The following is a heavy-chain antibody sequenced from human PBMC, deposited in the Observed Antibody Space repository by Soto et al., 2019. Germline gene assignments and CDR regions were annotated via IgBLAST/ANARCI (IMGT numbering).Heavy chain of an antibody. V-gene: IGHV1-69*01. D-gene: IGHD3-9*01. Sequence: QVQLVQSGAEVKKPGSSVKVSCKASGGTFSSYAISWVRQAPGQGLEWMGGIIPSFGTANYAQKFQGRVTITADESTSTDYMELSSLRCEDTAVYYCARGIGNGDFDWLSPGRNAFDIWGQGTMVTVSS. CDR1: GGTFSSYA. CDR2: IIPSFGTA. CDR3: ARGIGNGDFDWLSPGRNAFDI. J-gene: IGHJ3*02.